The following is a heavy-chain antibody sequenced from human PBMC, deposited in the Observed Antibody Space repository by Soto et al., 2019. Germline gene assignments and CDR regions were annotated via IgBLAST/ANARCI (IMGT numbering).Heavy chain of an antibody. V-gene: IGHV3-72*01. CDR1: GFTFSDHY. J-gene: IGHJ4*02. D-gene: IGHD6-6*01. Sequence: PGGSLRLSCAASGFTFSDHYMDWVRQAPGKGLEWVGRTRNKANSYTTEYYADSVKGRFTISRDNSKNTLYLQMNSLRAEDTAVYYCAKDRSWYYDYWSQGTLVTVSS. CDR2: TRNKANSYTT. CDR3: AKDRSWYYDY.